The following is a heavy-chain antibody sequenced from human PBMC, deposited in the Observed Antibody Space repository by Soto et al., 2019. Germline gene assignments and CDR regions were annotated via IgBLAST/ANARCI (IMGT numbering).Heavy chain of an antibody. CDR1: GFTFSNYA. J-gene: IGHJ6*03. CDR3: ARQDGVGFYYNYMDF. D-gene: IGHD4-17*01. Sequence: GGSLRLSCVGSGFTFSNYAMTWVRQAPGKGLEWVSVFTGRGNSILYADSVKGRFTISRDNSKSTLYLQMNSLRAEDTAIYYCARQDGVGFYYNYMDFWGKGTTVTVSS. V-gene: IGHV3-23*01. CDR2: FTGRGNSI.